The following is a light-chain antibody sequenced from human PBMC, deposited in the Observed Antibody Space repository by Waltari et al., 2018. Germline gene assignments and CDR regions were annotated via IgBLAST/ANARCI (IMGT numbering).Light chain of an antibody. CDR3: QQSYSTPPT. J-gene: IGKJ1*01. Sequence: DIQMTQSPSSLSSSVGDRVPIPCRASQRISSYLNWYQQKPGKAPNLLIYVASSLQSGVPSRFSGSGSGTDFTLTISSLQPEDFATYYCQQSYSTPPTFGQGTKVEIK. CDR1: QRISSY. CDR2: VAS. V-gene: IGKV1-39*01.